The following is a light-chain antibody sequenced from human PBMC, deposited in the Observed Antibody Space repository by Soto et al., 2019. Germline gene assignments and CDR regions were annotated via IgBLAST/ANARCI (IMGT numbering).Light chain of an antibody. V-gene: IGLV1-47*02. CDR1: TSNVGSNL. CDR3: AVWDDSLSGVV. Sequence: QSALAQPPSASGTPGQRVTISCSGGTSNVGSNLASWYQQLPGSAPKLLIYNDYERPSGVPDRFSGSKSGTSASLGISGLRSEDEADYFCAVWDDSLSGVVFGGGTKVTVL. J-gene: IGLJ2*01. CDR2: NDY.